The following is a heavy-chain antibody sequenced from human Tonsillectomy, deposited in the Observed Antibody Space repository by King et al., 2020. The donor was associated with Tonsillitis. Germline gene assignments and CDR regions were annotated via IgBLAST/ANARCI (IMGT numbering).Heavy chain of an antibody. CDR1: GVTVSSNY. J-gene: IGHJ5*02. D-gene: IGHD6-19*01. CDR2: IYSGGST. V-gene: IGHV3-53*02. CDR3: ARGPGYSRGWYGSWVDP. Sequence: VQLVETGGGLIQPGGSLRLSCAASGVTVSSNYMSWVRQAPGKGLEWVSVIYSGGSTHNADSVKGRFTISRDNSKNTVYLQMNSLRAEDTAVYYCARGPGYSRGWYGSWVDPWGQGTLVTVSA.